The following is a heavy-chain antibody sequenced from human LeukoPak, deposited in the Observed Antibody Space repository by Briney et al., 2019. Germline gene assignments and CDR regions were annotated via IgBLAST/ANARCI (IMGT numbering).Heavy chain of an antibody. J-gene: IGHJ4*02. D-gene: IGHD3-10*01. CDR2: ISGSGDVS. CDR3: AKGAFSGTYSPFED. Sequence: QPGGSLRLSCGASGLTFSSYVMSWVRQAPGQGLEWVSAISGSGDVSSYADAVKGRFTISRDNSKNTLYLQMNSLRAEDTAVYYCAKGAFSGTYSPFEDWGQGTLVTVSS. V-gene: IGHV3-23*01. CDR1: GLTFSSYV.